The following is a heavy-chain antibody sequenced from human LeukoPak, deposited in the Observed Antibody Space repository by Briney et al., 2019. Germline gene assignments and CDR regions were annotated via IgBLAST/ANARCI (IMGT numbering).Heavy chain of an antibody. D-gene: IGHD1-26*01. V-gene: IGHV4-34*01. J-gene: IGHJ6*03. Sequence: KASETLSLTCAVHGGSFSGYYWSWIRQPPGKGLEWIGEINHSGSTNYNPSLKSRVTISVDTSKNQFSLKLSSVTAADTAVYYCARPPGRSYYYYYMDVWGKGTTVTVSS. CDR2: INHSGST. CDR3: ARPPGRSYYYYYMDV. CDR1: GGSFSGYY.